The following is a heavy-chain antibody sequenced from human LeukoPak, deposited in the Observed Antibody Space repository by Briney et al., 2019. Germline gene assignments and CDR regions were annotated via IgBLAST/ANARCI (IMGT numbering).Heavy chain of an antibody. CDR3: ARDPEYWSHFDY. CDR2: IYYSGST. D-gene: IGHD2/OR15-2a*01. J-gene: IGHJ4*02. Sequence: KPSETLSLTCTVSGGSISSSSYYWGWIRQPPGKGLEWIGSIYYSGSTYYNPSLKSRVTISVDTSKNQFSLKLSSVTAADTAVYYCARDPEYWSHFDYWGQGTLVTVSS. CDR1: GGSISSSSYY. V-gene: IGHV4-39*07.